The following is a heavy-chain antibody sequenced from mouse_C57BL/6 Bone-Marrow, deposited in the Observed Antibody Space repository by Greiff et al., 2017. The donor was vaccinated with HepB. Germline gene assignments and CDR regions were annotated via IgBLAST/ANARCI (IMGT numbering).Heavy chain of an antibody. CDR1: GFNIQDYY. CDR2: IDPEDGDT. J-gene: IGHJ2*01. CDR3: TTGTAQAYFDY. Sequence: EVQLQQSGAELVRPGASVKLSCTASGFNIQDYYMHWVKQRPEQGLEWIGRIDPEDGDTEYAPKFQGKATMTADTSSNTAYLQLSSLTSEDTAVYYCTTGTAQAYFDYWGQGTTLTVSS. D-gene: IGHD3-2*02. V-gene: IGHV14-1*01.